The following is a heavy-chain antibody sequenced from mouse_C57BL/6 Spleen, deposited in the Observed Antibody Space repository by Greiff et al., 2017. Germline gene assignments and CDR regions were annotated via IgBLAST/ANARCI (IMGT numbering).Heavy chain of an antibody. D-gene: IGHD1-1*01. V-gene: IGHV1-54*01. CDR2: INPGSGGT. CDR3: ARGGNYYGSPSFDY. Sequence: VQVVESGAELVRPGTSVKVSCKASGYAFTNYLIEWVKQRPGQGLEWIGVINPGSGGTNYNEKFKGKATLTADKSSSTAYMQLSSLTSEDSAVYFCARGGNYYGSPSFDYWGQGTTLTVSS. J-gene: IGHJ2*01. CDR1: GYAFTNYL.